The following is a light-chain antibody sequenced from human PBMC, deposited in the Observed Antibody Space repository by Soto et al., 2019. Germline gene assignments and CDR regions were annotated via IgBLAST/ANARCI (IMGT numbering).Light chain of an antibody. Sequence: EIVLTQSPGTLSLSPGEIATLSCRASQSVSSTYLTWYQQKPGQAPRLLIYGTSTRATGIPDRFSGSGSGTDFTLTITRLEPEAFAVYYCQQYGSSPRTFGQGTKVEIK. V-gene: IGKV3-20*01. CDR3: QQYGSSPRT. CDR1: QSVSSTY. CDR2: GTS. J-gene: IGKJ1*01.